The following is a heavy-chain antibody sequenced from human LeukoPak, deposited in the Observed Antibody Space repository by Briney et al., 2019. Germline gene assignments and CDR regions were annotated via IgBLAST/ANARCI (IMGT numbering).Heavy chain of an antibody. V-gene: IGHV3-23*01. D-gene: IGHD5-24*01. CDR2: IIGNGGDI. CDR3: AKDRIPDGRYSIDF. J-gene: IGHJ4*02. Sequence: GGSLRLSCAASGFTFNTYAMNWVRQAPGKGLEWVSVIIGNGGDIHYAGSVRGRFTISRDNSKNTLYLQMNSLRVEDTAAYYCAKDRIPDGRYSIDFWGPGTLVTVSS. CDR1: GFTFNTYA.